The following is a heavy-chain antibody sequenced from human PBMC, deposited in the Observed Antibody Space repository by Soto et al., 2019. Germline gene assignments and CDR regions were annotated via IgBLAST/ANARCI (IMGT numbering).Heavy chain of an antibody. CDR1: EFTFSSYG. V-gene: IGHV3-30*18. CDR3: AKDLLVVGATPAYY. J-gene: IGHJ4*02. CDR2: ISYDGSNK. D-gene: IGHD1-26*01. Sequence: QVQLVESGRGVVQPGRSLRLSCAASEFTFSSYGMHWVRQAPGKGLEWVAVISYDGSNKYYADSVKGRFTISRDNSKNTLYLQMNSLRAEDTAVYYCAKDLLVVGATPAYYWGQGTLVTVSS.